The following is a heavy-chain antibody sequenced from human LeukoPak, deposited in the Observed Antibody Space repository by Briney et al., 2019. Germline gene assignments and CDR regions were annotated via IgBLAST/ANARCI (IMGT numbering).Heavy chain of an antibody. Sequence: GASVKVSCKASGYTFTSYYMHWVRQAPGQGLEWMGIINPGGGSTSYAQRFQGRVTMTRDMSTSTVYMELSSLRSEDTAVYYCARSRTTVVNQWNLDYWGQGTLVTVSS. V-gene: IGHV1-46*01. CDR3: ARSRTTVVNQWNLDY. J-gene: IGHJ4*02. CDR1: GYTFTSYY. CDR2: INPGGGST. D-gene: IGHD4-23*01.